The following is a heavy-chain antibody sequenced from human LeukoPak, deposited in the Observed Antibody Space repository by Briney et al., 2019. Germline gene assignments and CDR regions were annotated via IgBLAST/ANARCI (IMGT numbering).Heavy chain of an antibody. CDR2: IYYSGST. J-gene: IGHJ5*02. CDR1: GXSISSYY. D-gene: IGHD3-10*01. Sequence: PSETLSLTCTVSGXSISSYYWSWIRQPPGKGLEWIGYIYYSGSTNYNPSLKSRVTISVDTSKNQFSLKLSSVTAADTAVYYCARDQGTWWFDPWGQGTLVTVSS. CDR3: ARDQGTWWFDP. V-gene: IGHV4-59*01.